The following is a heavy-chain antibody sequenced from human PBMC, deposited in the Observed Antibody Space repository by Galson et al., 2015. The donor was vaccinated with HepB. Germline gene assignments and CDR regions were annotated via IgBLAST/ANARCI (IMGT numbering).Heavy chain of an antibody. Sequence: SLRLSCAASGFTFSNYAMSWVRQAPGKGLEWVSAISGSGGSTYYADSVKGRFTISRDNSKNTLYLQMNSLRAEDTAVYYCAKPHRGPYVGYYDSSGYYPWDYWGQGTLVTVSS. J-gene: IGHJ4*02. CDR3: AKPHRGPYVGYYDSSGYYPWDY. CDR2: ISGSGGST. CDR1: GFTFSNYA. D-gene: IGHD3-22*01. V-gene: IGHV3-23*01.